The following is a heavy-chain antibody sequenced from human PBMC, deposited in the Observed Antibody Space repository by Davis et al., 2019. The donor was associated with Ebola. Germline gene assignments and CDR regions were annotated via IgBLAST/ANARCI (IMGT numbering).Heavy chain of an antibody. J-gene: IGHJ3*02. D-gene: IGHD1/OR15-1a*01. V-gene: IGHV3-23*01. CDR1: GFTFNIYA. CDR2: ISDNGVTT. CDR3: AAGTKWAAFES. Sequence: PGGSLRLSCAASGFTFNIYAMSWVRQAPGRGLEWVSSISDNGVTTYYADSVKGRFTISRDNSNNTLYVQLNSLRAEDTAIYYCAAGTKWAAFESWGQETTVTVSS.